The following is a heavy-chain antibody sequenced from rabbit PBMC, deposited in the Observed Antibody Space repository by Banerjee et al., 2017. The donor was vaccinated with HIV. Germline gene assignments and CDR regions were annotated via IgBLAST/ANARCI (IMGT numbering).Heavy chain of an antibody. D-gene: IGHD1-1*01. Sequence: QSLEESGGDLVTPGGTLTLTCTASGFTISSYHMCWVRQAPGKGLEWIACINTSSGNTVYATWAKGRFTISKTSSTTVTLQMTSLTAADTATYFCARDLGGVIGWNFNLWGQGTLVTVS. J-gene: IGHJ4*01. CDR1: GFTISSYH. CDR2: INTSSGNT. V-gene: IGHV1S40*01. CDR3: ARDLGGVIGWNFNL.